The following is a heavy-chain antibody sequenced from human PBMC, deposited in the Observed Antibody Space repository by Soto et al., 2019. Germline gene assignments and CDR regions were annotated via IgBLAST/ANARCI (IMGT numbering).Heavy chain of an antibody. CDR2: IIPIFGTA. CDR3: ARDIWGPWVVVTATLNYGMDV. J-gene: IGHJ6*02. CDR1: GGTFSSYA. D-gene: IGHD2-21*02. V-gene: IGHV1-69*13. Sequence: ASVKVSCKASGGTFSSYAISWVRQAPGQGLEWMGGIIPIFGTANYAQKFQGRVTITADESTSTAYMELSSLRSEDTAVYYCARDIWGPWVVVTATLNYGMDVWGQGTTVT.